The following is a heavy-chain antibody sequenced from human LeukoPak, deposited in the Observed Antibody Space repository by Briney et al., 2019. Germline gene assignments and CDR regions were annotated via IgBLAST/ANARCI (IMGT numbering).Heavy chain of an antibody. Sequence: GGPRRLSCAASGITLSNYGMSWVRRAPGKGREWVAGISDSGGSTNYADSVKGRFTISRDNPKNTLYLQMNSLRAEDTAVYFCAKRGVVIRVILVGFHKEAYYFDSWGQGALVTVSS. CDR2: ISDSGGST. D-gene: IGHD3-22*01. CDR3: AKRGVVIRVILVGFHKEAYYFDS. V-gene: IGHV3-23*01. J-gene: IGHJ4*02. CDR1: GITLSNYG.